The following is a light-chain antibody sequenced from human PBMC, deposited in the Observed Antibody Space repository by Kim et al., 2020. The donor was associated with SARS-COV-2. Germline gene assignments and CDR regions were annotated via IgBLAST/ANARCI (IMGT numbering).Light chain of an antibody. V-gene: IGLV1-40*01. CDR3: QSYDSSLSVVV. CDR1: SSNIGAGYD. CDR2: ANN. Sequence: RVPISCTGSSSNIGAGYDVHWYQQLPGTAPKLLISANNNRPSGVPDRFSGSRSVTSASLAITGLQAEDEADYYCQSYDSSLSVVVFGGGTKLTVL. J-gene: IGLJ2*01.